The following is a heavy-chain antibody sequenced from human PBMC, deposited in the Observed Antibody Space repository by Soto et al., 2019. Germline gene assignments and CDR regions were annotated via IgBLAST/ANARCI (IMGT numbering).Heavy chain of an antibody. Sequence: GASVKVSCKASGYTFTSYGISWVRQAPGQGLEWMGWISAYNGNTNYAQKLQGRVTMTTDTSTSTAYMELRSLRSDDTAVYYCVKEKEGPYGSGSYSLECDYWGQGTLVTVSS. CDR2: ISAYNGNT. CDR3: VKEKEGPYGSGSYSLECDY. J-gene: IGHJ4*02. CDR1: GYTFTSYG. D-gene: IGHD3-10*01. V-gene: IGHV1-18*01.